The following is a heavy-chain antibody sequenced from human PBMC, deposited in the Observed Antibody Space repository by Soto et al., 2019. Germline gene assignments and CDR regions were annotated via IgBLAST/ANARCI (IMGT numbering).Heavy chain of an antibody. CDR2: IWYDGSNK. Sequence: QVQLVESGGGVVQPGRSLRLSCAASGFTFSSYGMHWVRQAPGKGLEWVAVIWYDGSNKYYADSVKGRFTISRDNSKNTLYLQMNSLRAEDTAVYYCARVLPDYYDSSGSFDYWGQGTLVTVSS. D-gene: IGHD3-22*01. CDR3: ARVLPDYYDSSGSFDY. J-gene: IGHJ4*02. V-gene: IGHV3-33*01. CDR1: GFTFSSYG.